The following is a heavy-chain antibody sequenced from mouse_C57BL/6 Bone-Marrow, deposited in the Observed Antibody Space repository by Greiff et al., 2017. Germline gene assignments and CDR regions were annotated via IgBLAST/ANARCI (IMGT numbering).Heavy chain of an antibody. Sequence: EVMLVESGGGLVKPGGSLKLSCAASGFTFSSYAMSWVRQTPEKRLEWVATISDGGSYTYYPDNVKGRFTISRDNAKNNLYLQMSHLKSEDTAMYYCARDRDYDGYYCFDYWGQGTTLTVSS. D-gene: IGHD2-3*01. V-gene: IGHV5-4*01. CDR2: ISDGGSYT. CDR3: ARDRDYDGYYCFDY. CDR1: GFTFSSYA. J-gene: IGHJ2*01.